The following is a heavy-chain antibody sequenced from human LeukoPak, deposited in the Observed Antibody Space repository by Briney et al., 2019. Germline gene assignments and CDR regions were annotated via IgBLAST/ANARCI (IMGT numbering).Heavy chain of an antibody. V-gene: IGHV4-4*07. CDR3: AGDPDILTGYSSDAFDI. CDR2: IYTSGST. J-gene: IGHJ3*02. CDR1: GGSISSHY. Sequence: SETLSLTCTVSGGSISSHYWSWIRQPAGKGLEWIGRIYTSGSTNYNPSLKSRVTMSVDTSKNQFSLKLSSVTAADTAVYYCAGDPDILTGYSSDAFDIWGQGTMVTVSS. D-gene: IGHD3-9*01.